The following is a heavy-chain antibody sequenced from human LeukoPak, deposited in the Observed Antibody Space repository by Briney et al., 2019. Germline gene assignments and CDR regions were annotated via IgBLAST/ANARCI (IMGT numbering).Heavy chain of an antibody. V-gene: IGHV3-43*01. CDR2: ISWDGGST. D-gene: IGHD3-16*01. Sequence: GGSPRLSCAASGFTFDDYTMHWVRQAPGKGLEWVSLISWDGGSTYYADSVKGRFTISRDNSKNSLYLQMNSLRTEDTALYYSAKDWGDNYYFDYWGQGTLVTVSS. CDR1: GFTFDDYT. CDR3: AKDWGDNYYFDY. J-gene: IGHJ4*02.